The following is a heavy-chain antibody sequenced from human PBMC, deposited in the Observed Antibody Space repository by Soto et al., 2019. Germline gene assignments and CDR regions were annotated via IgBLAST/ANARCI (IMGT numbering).Heavy chain of an antibody. CDR3: ARKSASGTENWFDP. CDR1: GYTFTHYW. Sequence: EVQLVQSGAEVKKPGESLKISCQGSGYTFTHYWIGWVRQMPGKGLEWMGIIYPGDSDTRYSPSFQGQVTISADRSISPAYLQWSSLKASDTAMYYCARKSASGTENWFDPWGQGTLVTVSS. V-gene: IGHV5-51*01. CDR2: IYPGDSDT. J-gene: IGHJ5*02. D-gene: IGHD6-13*01.